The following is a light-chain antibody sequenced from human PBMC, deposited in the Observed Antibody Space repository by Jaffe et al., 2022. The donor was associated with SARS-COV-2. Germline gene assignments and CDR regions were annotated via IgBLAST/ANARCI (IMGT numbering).Light chain of an antibody. J-gene: IGLJ1*01. CDR1: TSSIGSNG. Sequence: QSVLTQPPSASGTPGQRVVISCSGSTSSIGSNGVNWYQELPGTAPKLLIFANNQRPSGVPARFSASKSGTSASLAISGLQSEDEADYYCASWDDSLNGYVFGTGTRVSVL. CDR2: ANN. V-gene: IGLV1-44*01. CDR3: ASWDDSLNGYV.